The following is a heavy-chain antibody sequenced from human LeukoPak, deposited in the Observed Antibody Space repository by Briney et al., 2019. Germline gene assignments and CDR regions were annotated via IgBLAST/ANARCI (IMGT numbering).Heavy chain of an antibody. V-gene: IGHV1-2*02. CDR1: GYTFTGYY. CDR2: IDPNSGGT. J-gene: IGHJ4*02. Sequence: ASVKVSCKASGYTFTGYYMHWVRQAPGQGLEWMGWIDPNSGGTNYAQKFQGRVTMTRDTSISTAYMELSSLRSDDTAVYYCARVSERRDYFDYWGQGTLVTVSS. CDR3: ARVSERRDYFDY. D-gene: IGHD1-1*01.